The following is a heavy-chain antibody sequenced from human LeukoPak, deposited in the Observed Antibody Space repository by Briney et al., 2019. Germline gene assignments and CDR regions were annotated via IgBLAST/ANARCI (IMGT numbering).Heavy chain of an antibody. J-gene: IGHJ4*02. CDR1: GGSFSGYY. D-gene: IGHD5-18*01. CDR3: ARGRRRGYSYGAVDY. CDR2: INHSGST. V-gene: IGHV4-34*01. Sequence: SETLSLTCAVYGGSFSGYYWSWIRQPPGKGLEWIGEINHSGSTNYNPSLKSRVTISVDTSKNQFSLKLSSVTAADTAVYYCARGRRRGYSYGAVDYWGQGTHVTVSS.